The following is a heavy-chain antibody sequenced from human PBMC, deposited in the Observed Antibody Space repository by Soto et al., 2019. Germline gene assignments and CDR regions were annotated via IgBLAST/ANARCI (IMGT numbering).Heavy chain of an antibody. Sequence: GASVKVSCKASGGTFSSYAISWVRQAPGQGLEWMGGIIPIFGTANYAQKFQGRVTITADESTSTAYMELSSLRSEDTAVYYCARVYDSSGYYSTYYGMDVWGQGTTVTVSS. J-gene: IGHJ6*02. V-gene: IGHV1-69*13. CDR1: GGTFSSYA. D-gene: IGHD3-22*01. CDR2: IIPIFGTA. CDR3: ARVYDSSGYYSTYYGMDV.